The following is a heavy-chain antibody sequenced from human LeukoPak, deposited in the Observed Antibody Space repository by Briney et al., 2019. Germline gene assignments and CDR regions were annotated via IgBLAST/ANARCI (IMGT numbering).Heavy chain of an antibody. CDR3: AKAEYYDSSGYYSAVSYYFDY. D-gene: IGHD3-22*01. V-gene: IGHV3-23*01. J-gene: IGHJ4*02. CDR1: GFTFSSYA. Sequence: TGGSLRLSCAASGFTFSSYAMSWVRQAPRKGLEWVSAISGSGGSTYYADSVKGRFTISRDNSKNTLYLQMNSLRAEDTAVYYCAKAEYYDSSGYYSAVSYYFDYWGQGTLVTVSS. CDR2: ISGSGGST.